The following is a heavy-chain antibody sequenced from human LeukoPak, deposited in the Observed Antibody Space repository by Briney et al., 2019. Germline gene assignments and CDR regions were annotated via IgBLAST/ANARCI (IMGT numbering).Heavy chain of an antibody. CDR1: GDSVSSYSAA. J-gene: IGHJ3*02. D-gene: IGHD4-23*01. CDR2: TYYRSKWYN. Sequence: SQTLSLTFSISGDSVSSYSAAWSWIRQSPSRGLEWLGRTYYRSKWYNDYAVSVKSRITINPDTSKNQFSLQLTSVTPEDTAVYYCARSGGHDAFDIWGQGTMVTVCS. CDR3: ARSGGHDAFDI. V-gene: IGHV6-1*01.